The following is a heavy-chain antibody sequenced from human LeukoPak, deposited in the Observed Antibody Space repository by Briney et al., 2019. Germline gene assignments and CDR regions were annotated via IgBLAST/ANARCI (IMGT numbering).Heavy chain of an antibody. D-gene: IGHD3-10*01. V-gene: IGHV3-23*01. Sequence: PGGSLRLSCAASGFTFSSYAMSWVRQAPGKGLEWVSAISGSGGSTYHADSVKGRFSISRDNSKNTLYLQMNSLRAEDTAVYYCAKDRFLYGSGSCFDYWGQGTLVTVSS. CDR3: AKDRFLYGSGSCFDY. CDR2: ISGSGGST. CDR1: GFTFSSYA. J-gene: IGHJ4*02.